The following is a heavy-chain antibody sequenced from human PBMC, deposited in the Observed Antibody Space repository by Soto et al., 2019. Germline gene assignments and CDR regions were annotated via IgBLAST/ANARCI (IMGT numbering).Heavy chain of an antibody. Sequence: QVQLVQSGAEVKKPGASVKVSCKASGYTFTSYDINWVRQATGQGLEWMGWMNPNSGNTGYAQKFQGRVTMTRNTSISTAYMELSSLRSEDTAVYYCARSPHPDCSSTSCPPGYWGKGTMVTVSS. V-gene: IGHV1-8*01. D-gene: IGHD2-2*01. CDR1: GYTFTSYD. J-gene: IGHJ4*02. CDR3: ARSPHPDCSSTSCPPGY. CDR2: MNPNSGNT.